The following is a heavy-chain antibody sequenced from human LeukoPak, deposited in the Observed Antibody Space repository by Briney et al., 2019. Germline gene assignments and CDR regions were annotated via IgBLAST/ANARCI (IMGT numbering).Heavy chain of an antibody. J-gene: IGHJ3*02. CDR2: ISYDGSNK. CDR1: GFTFSSYA. Sequence: PGRPLRLSCAASGFTFSSYAMHWVRQAPGKGLEWVAVISYDGSNKYYADSVKGRFTISRDNSKNTLYLQMNSLRAEDTAVYYCARDYSSGWTDAFDIWGQGTMVTVSS. V-gene: IGHV3-30*04. CDR3: ARDYSSGWTDAFDI. D-gene: IGHD6-19*01.